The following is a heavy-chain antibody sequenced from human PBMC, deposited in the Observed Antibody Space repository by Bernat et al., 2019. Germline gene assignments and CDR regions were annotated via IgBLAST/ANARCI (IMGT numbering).Heavy chain of an antibody. J-gene: IGHJ4*01. CDR2: INAGHGNT. D-gene: IGHD6-6*01. V-gene: IGHV1-3*01. CDR1: FTSYA. CDR3: ARVWPANDDRPQTRIAARPRKYYFDS. Sequence: FTSYAMHWVRQAPGQRLEWMGWINAGHGNTTYSQKFQGRVTITRDTAASTAYMELSSLRSEDTAVYYCARVWPANDDRPQTRIAARPRKYYFDS.